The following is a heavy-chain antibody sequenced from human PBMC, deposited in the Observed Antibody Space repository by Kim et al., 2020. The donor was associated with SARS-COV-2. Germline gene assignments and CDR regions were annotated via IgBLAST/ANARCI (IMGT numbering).Heavy chain of an antibody. Sequence: NPALKSRVTISVDTSKNQFSLKLSSVTAADTAVYYCARHLRDPHSQFDYWGQGTLVTVSS. CDR3: ARHLRDPHSQFDY. V-gene: IGHV4-39*01. J-gene: IGHJ4*02.